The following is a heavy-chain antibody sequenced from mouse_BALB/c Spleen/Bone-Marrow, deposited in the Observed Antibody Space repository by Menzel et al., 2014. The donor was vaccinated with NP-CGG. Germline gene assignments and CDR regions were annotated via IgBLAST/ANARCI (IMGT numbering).Heavy chain of an antibody. D-gene: IGHD2-4*01. CDR2: IDTSDSYT. CDR3: ARGGHDFSLDY. V-gene: IGHV1-69*01. CDR1: GYTFTDNW. Sequence: QVHVKQSGAELGMPGASVKMSCKASGYTFTDNWMYWVKQRPGQGLEWIGAIDTSDSYTNFNQKFMGKASLTVDASSRTAYMQVSSLTSDDSAVYYCARGGHDFSLDYWGQGTSVTVSS. J-gene: IGHJ4*01.